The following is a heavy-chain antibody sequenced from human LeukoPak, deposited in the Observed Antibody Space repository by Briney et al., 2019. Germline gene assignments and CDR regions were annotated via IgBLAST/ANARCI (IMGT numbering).Heavy chain of an antibody. CDR2: ISGSGGNT. CDR3: AKVVRGYHFDY. D-gene: IGHD2-2*01. V-gene: IGHV3-23*01. CDR1: GFTFSNAW. J-gene: IGHJ4*02. Sequence: PGGSLRLSCAASGFTFSNAWMSWVRRAPGKGPEAFSGISGSGGNTYYAASVKGRFTISRDNSQHTTYLQMNSLRSEPPAVYYCAKVVRGYHFDYWGQGTLVTVSS.